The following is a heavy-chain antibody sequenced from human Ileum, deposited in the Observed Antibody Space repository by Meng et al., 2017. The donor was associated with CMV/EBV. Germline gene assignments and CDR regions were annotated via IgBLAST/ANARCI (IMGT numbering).Heavy chain of an antibody. CDR2: INRDGSDT. CDR3: ITSWIDP. V-gene: IGHV3-74*01. J-gene: IGHJ5*02. Sequence: SLRLSCDASELTFSNSWMYWVRQVPGKGLEWVSRINRDGSDTTYADFAKGRFTVSRDNAKNTLFLQMNSLRAEDTAVYYCITSWIDPWGQGILVTVSS. CDR1: ELTFSNSW.